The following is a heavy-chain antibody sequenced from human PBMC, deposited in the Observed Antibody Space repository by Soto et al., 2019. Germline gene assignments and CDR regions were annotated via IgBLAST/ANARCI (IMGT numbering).Heavy chain of an antibody. Sequence: AGGSLKISCAAPGFTFSSYSISWVRPAPGKGLEWGSAISGSGGSTYYADSVKGRFTISRDNSKNTLYLQMNSLRAEDTAVYYCAKDFSYYNFWSGYYNYYYYGMDVWGQGTTVTVSS. J-gene: IGHJ6*02. CDR1: GFTFSSYS. V-gene: IGHV3-23*01. CDR2: ISGSGGST. CDR3: AKDFSYYNFWSGYYNYYYYGMDV. D-gene: IGHD3-3*01.